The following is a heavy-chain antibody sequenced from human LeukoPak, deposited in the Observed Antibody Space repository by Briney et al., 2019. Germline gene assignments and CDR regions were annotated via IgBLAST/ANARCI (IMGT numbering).Heavy chain of an antibody. CDR2: IYHSGST. CDR3: ARDQCSGGSCYDDAFDI. CDR1: GGSISSSNW. D-gene: IGHD2-15*01. Sequence: SETLSLTCAVSGGSISSSNWWSWVRQPPGKGLEWIGEIYHSGSTNYNPSLKSRVTISVDKSKNQFSLKLSSVTAADTAVYYCARDQCSGGSCYDDAFDIWGQGTMVIVSS. J-gene: IGHJ3*02. V-gene: IGHV4-4*02.